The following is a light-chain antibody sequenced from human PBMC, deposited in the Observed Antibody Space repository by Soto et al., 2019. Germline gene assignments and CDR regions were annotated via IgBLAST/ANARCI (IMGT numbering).Light chain of an antibody. CDR3: ASWDASLSLLYV. Sequence: QAVVTQPPSASGTPGQRVTISCSGSSSNIGGNTVNWYQQLPGTAPRLIIYNDSQRPSGVPDRFSASKSGTSASLAISGLRSEDEADYYCASWDASLSLLYVFGTGTKLTVL. V-gene: IGLV1-44*01. CDR1: SSNIGGNT. J-gene: IGLJ1*01. CDR2: NDS.